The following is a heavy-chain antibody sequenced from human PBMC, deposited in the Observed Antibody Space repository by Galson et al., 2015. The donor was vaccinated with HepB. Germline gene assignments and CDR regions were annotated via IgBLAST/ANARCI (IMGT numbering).Heavy chain of an antibody. CDR2: ISGGGGGT. CDR3: AKSRDKAMVADFDY. CDR1: GFTFSTYG. J-gene: IGHJ4*02. Sequence: SLRLSCAASGFTFSTYGMSWVRQAPGKGLEWVSAISGGGGGTYYTDPVKGRFTISRDNSKNTLYLHMNSLTAEDTAVYYCAKSRDKAMVADFDYWGQGTLVTVSS. V-gene: IGHV3-23*01. D-gene: IGHD5-18*01.